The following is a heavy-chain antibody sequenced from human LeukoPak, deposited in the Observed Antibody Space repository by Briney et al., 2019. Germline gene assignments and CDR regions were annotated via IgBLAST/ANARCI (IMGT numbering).Heavy chain of an antibody. V-gene: IGHV3-23*01. CDR3: AKGLGSYNSRAVGD. CDR1: GFTFSSYA. J-gene: IGHJ4*02. Sequence: PGGSLRLSCAASGFTFSSYAMSWVRQAPGKGLEWVSGISNTGGTTYYADSVKGRFTISRDNSKKTLYPQMNSLRAEDTAVYYCAKGLGSYNSRAVGDWGQGTLVTVPS. CDR2: ISNTGGTT. D-gene: IGHD3-10*01.